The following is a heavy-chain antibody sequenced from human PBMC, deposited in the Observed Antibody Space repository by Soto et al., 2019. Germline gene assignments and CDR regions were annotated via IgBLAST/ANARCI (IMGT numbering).Heavy chain of an antibody. CDR2: IFSSGST. CDR1: GGSINTFY. D-gene: IGHD5-12*01. V-gene: IGHV4-4*07. Sequence: ETLSLTCTFSGGSINTFYRSWVLQPAGKGLDWIGRIFSSGSTSFNPSLESRVAMSVDTSKNHFSLNLSSVTAADMAVYYCAREGSYSAYNFAHGIQLWSFDFWGQGALVTVSS. CDR3: AREGSYSAYNFAHGIQLWSFDF. J-gene: IGHJ4*02.